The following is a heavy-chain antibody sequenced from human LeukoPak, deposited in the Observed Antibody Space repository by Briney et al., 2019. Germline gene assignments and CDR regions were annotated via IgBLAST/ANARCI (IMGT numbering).Heavy chain of an antibody. J-gene: IGHJ4*02. D-gene: IGHD2-15*01. Sequence: SHSPSLTCAVYVGAFSGYYWSCIRQPPGKGREGSGEISHSGSTNYNPSLKSRVTISVDTSKNQFSLKLSSVTAADTAVYYCARGRSEDIVVVVAATPGVFDYWGQGTLVTVSS. CDR3: ARGRSEDIVVVVAATPGVFDY. CDR2: ISHSGST. V-gene: IGHV4-34*01. CDR1: VGAFSGYY.